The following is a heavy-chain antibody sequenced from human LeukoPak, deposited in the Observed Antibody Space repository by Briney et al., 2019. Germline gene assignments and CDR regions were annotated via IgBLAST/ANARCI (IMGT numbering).Heavy chain of an antibody. CDR2: ISGSGGST. D-gene: IGHD1-1*01. V-gene: IGHV3-23*01. CDR1: GFTFSSYA. J-gene: IGHJ4*02. CDR3: VKDTPTTGYHLDS. Sequence: GGSLRLSCAASGFTFSSYAMSWVRQAPGKGLEWVSAISGSGGSTYYADSVKGRFTISRDNSKNTLYLQINSLRVEDTAVYYCVKDTPTTGYHLDSWGQGTLVTVSS.